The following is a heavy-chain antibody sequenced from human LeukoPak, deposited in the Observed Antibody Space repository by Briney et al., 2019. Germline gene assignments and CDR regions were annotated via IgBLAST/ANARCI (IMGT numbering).Heavy chain of an antibody. V-gene: IGHV3-23*01. J-gene: IGHJ4*02. Sequence: PGGSLRLSCAASGFIFSSYAMSWVRQAPGKGLEWVSAISGSGGSTYYADSVKGRFTISRDNSKNTLYLQMNSLRAEDTAVYYCAKDLGRITMIVVVPQPGYWGQGTLVTVSS. D-gene: IGHD3-22*01. CDR2: ISGSGGST. CDR3: AKDLGRITMIVVVPQPGY. CDR1: GFIFSSYA.